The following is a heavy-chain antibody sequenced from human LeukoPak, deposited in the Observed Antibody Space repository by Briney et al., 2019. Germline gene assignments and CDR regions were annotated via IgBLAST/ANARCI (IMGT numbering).Heavy chain of an antibody. J-gene: IGHJ4*02. Sequence: QAGGSLRISCAASGFTFSSYAMSWVRQAPGKGLEWVSAISASGGSTYYADSVKGRFTISRDNSKNTLYLRMNSLRAEDTAIYYCAKDRIAAAATQYYFDYWGQGTLVTVSS. CDR1: GFTFSSYA. V-gene: IGHV3-23*01. CDR2: ISASGGST. D-gene: IGHD6-13*01. CDR3: AKDRIAAAATQYYFDY.